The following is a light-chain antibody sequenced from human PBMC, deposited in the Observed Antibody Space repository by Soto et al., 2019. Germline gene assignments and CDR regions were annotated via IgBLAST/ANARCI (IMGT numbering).Light chain of an antibody. V-gene: IGKV3-20*01. Sequence: EFVLTQSPGTLSLSPGERATLSCRASQTVRNNYLAWYQQKPGQAPRLLIYDASSRATGIPDRXSGGGSGTDFTLTISRLEPEDFAVYYCQQYGSSPWTFGQGTKVEIK. J-gene: IGKJ1*01. CDR1: QTVRNNY. CDR3: QQYGSSPWT. CDR2: DAS.